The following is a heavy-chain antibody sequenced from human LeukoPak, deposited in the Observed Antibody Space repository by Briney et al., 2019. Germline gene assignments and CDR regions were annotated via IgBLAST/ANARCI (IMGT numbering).Heavy chain of an antibody. CDR2: MNPNSGNT. CDR3: ARGCFRAATEPLCY. Sequence: GASVKVSCKASGGTFSSYAINWVRQATGQGLEWMGWMNPNSGNTGYAQKLQGRVTMTRNTSISTAYMELSSLRSEDTAVYYCARGCFRAATEPLCYWGQGTLVTVSS. CDR1: GGTFSSYA. D-gene: IGHD1-14*01. V-gene: IGHV1-8*02. J-gene: IGHJ4*02.